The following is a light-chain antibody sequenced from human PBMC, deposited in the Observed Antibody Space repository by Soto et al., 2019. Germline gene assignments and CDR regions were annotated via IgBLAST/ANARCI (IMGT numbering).Light chain of an antibody. CDR2: AAS. CDR1: QSISIN. Sequence: EIVMTQSPATLSVSPGERAILSCRASQSISINLARYQQKPGQAPRLLIYAASNRATGVPARLSGSWSGTDFTLTISSLTSEDFAVYYCQQYSNRITFGHGTRLEIK. CDR3: QQYSNRIT. V-gene: IGKV3-15*01. J-gene: IGKJ5*01.